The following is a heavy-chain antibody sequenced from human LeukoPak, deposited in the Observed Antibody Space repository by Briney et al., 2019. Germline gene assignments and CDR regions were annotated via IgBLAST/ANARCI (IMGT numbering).Heavy chain of an antibody. CDR1: GYTFTGYY. J-gene: IGHJ5*02. V-gene: IGHV1-2*04. D-gene: IGHD3-10*01. Sequence: ASVKVSCKASGYTFTGYYMHWVRQAPGQGLEWMGWINPNSGGTNYAQKFQGWVTMTRDTSISTAYMGLSRLRSDDTAVYYCARAPYYYGSGSYWFDPWGQGTLVTVSS. CDR2: INPNSGGT. CDR3: ARAPYYYGSGSYWFDP.